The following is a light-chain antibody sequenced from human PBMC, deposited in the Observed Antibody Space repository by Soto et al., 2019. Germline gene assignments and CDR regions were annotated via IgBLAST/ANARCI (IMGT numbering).Light chain of an antibody. CDR2: DAS. Sequence: IQMTQSPSTLSASVGDRVTITCGASQSISSWLAWYQQKPGKAPKLLVYDASSLQSGVPSRFSGSGSGTEGTITISSLKTDDGAVYYCQQWNNWPRTFGQGTKVDIK. CDR1: QSISSW. J-gene: IGKJ1*01. CDR3: QQWNNWPRT. V-gene: IGKV1-5*01.